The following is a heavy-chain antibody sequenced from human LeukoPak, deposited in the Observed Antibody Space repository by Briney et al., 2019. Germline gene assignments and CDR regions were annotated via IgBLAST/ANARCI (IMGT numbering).Heavy chain of an antibody. D-gene: IGHD3-22*01. CDR2: IIPILGTA. CDR3: ASTLLLRPYYFDY. Sequence: SVKVSCKASGGTFTSYAITWVRQAPGQGLEWMGRIIPILGTANYAQKFQGRVTITTDESTSTAYMELSSLRSEDTAVYYCASTLLLRPYYFDYWGQGTLVTVSS. J-gene: IGHJ4*02. V-gene: IGHV1-69*05. CDR1: GGTFTSYA.